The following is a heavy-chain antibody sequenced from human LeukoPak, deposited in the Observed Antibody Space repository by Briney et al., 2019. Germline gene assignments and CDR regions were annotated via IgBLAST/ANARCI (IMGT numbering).Heavy chain of an antibody. D-gene: IGHD6-6*01. CDR3: ARDEYSSSRTHYYYYYGMDV. CDR1: GYTFTGYY. CDR2: INPNSGGT. Sequence: ASVKVSCKASGYTFTGYYMHWVRQAPGQGLEWMGWINPNSGGTNYAQKFQGRVTMTRDTSISTAYMELSRLRSDDTAVYYCARDEYSSSRTHYYYYYGMDVWGQGTTVTVSS. V-gene: IGHV1-2*02. J-gene: IGHJ6*02.